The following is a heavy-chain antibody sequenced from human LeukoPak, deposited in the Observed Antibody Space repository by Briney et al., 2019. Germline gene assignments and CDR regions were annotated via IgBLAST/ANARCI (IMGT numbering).Heavy chain of an antibody. CDR2: IYYSGST. V-gene: IGHV4-31*03. J-gene: IGHJ5*02. CDR3: ARGGYGDPRGNWFDP. Sequence: NPSETLSLTCSVSGGSISSGGYYWSWIRQHPGKGLDWIGYIYYSGSTYYNPSLKSRVTISVDTSKNQFSLKLSSVTAADTAVYYCARGGYGDPRGNWFDPWGQGTLVTVSS. D-gene: IGHD4-17*01. CDR1: GGSISSGGYY.